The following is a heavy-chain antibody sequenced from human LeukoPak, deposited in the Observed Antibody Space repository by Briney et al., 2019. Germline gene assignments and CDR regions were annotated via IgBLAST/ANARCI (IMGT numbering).Heavy chain of an antibody. V-gene: IGHV1-18*01. CDR1: GYTFTSYG. J-gene: IGHJ5*02. Sequence: ASVKVSCKASGYTFTSYGISWVRHAPRQGLEWMGWISAYNGNTNYAQRLQSRVTMTTDTSTSTACMELRSLRSDDTAVYYCARDPYSRSSWFDPWGQGTLVTVSS. D-gene: IGHD6-13*01. CDR3: ARDPYSRSSWFDP. CDR2: ISAYNGNT.